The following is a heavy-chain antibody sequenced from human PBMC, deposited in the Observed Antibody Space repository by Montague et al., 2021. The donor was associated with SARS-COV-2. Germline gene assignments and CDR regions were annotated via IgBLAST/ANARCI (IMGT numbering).Heavy chain of an antibody. Sequence: SLRLSCPASGFTFSTYTMNWVRQAPGKGLEWVSSIGGTTGYIYYADSVEGRFTISRDNAKNALYLQMNSLRADDTAVYYCWRSSGPWGQGTLVTVSS. CDR2: IGGTTGYI. D-gene: IGHD3-22*01. J-gene: IGHJ5*02. CDR1: GFTFSTYT. CDR3: WRSSGP. V-gene: IGHV3-21*01.